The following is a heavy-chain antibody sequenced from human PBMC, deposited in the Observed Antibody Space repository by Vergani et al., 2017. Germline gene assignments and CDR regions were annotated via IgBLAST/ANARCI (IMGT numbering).Heavy chain of an antibody. CDR2: ISSSSSYI. CDR1: GFTFSSYS. J-gene: IGHJ6*02. V-gene: IGHV3-21*01. Sequence: EVQLVESGGGLVKPGGSLRLSCAASGFTFSSYSMNWVRQAPGKGLEWVSSISSSSSYIYYADSVKGRFTISRDNAKNSLYLQMNSLRAEDTAVYYCARDADYYYGMDVWGQGTLVTVSS. CDR3: ARDADYYYGMDV.